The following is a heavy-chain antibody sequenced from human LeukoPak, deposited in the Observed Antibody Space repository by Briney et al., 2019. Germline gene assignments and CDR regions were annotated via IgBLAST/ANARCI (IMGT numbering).Heavy chain of an antibody. V-gene: IGHV3-11*01. Sequence: GGSLRLSCAASGFTFSDYYMSWIRQAPGKGLEWVSYISSSGSTIYYADSVKGRFTISRDNAKNSLYLQMNSLRAEDTAVYYCARDSSGWYVRNDAFDIWGQGTMVTVSS. CDR1: GFTFSDYY. CDR2: ISSSGSTI. CDR3: ARDSSGWYVRNDAFDI. D-gene: IGHD6-19*01. J-gene: IGHJ3*02.